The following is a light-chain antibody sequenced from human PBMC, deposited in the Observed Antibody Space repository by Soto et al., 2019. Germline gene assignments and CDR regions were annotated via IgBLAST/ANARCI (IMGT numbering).Light chain of an antibody. Sequence: QSVLTQPPSVSGAPGQRVTISCTGSSSNIGAGYDVHWYQQLPGTAPKLLIYGNSNRPSGVPDRFSGSKSGTSASLAITGLQAEDEADSYCQSYASSLSGSVFGGGTQLTVL. CDR2: GNS. CDR3: QSYASSLSGSV. J-gene: IGLJ2*01. CDR1: SSNIGAGYD. V-gene: IGLV1-40*01.